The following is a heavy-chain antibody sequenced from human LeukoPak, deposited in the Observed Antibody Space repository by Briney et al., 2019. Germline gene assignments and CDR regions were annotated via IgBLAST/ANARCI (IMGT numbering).Heavy chain of an antibody. J-gene: IGHJ3*02. CDR3: ARHTTIFGVAIIDI. CDR1: GYIFNDYY. V-gene: IGHV1-2*02. CDR2: INPNSGFT. Sequence: ASVTVSCKASGYIFNDYYMHWVRQAPGQGLEWMGWINPNSGFTNYAQKFQGRVSMTRDMSISTAYMELSSLRSDDTAVYYCARHTTIFGVAIIDIWGQGTMVTVSS. D-gene: IGHD3-3*01.